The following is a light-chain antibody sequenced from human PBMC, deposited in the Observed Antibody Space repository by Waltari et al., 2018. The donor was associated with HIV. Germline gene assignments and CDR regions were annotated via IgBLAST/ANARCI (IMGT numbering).Light chain of an antibody. Sequence: EIVLTQSPGTLSLSPGERATLSCRASQSVTSSYLAWYQQKSGQAPRLLISGASTRATGIPDRFIGGGSGTDFTLTISRLEPEDFAVYYCQRYGSSPPLTFGGGTKVEIK. J-gene: IGKJ4*01. V-gene: IGKV3-20*01. CDR2: GAS. CDR1: QSVTSSY. CDR3: QRYGSSPPLT.